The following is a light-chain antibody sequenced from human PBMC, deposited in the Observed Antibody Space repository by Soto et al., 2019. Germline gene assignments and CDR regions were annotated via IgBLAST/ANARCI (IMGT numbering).Light chain of an antibody. CDR2: DAS. J-gene: IGKJ2*01. V-gene: IGKV3-11*01. Sequence: EIVLTQSPATLSLSPGERATLSCRASQSVSSYLAWYQQKPGQAPRLLIYDASNRATGIPARFSGSGSGTDFTLTISSLEPEDFAVYYCQQRSNWPPTFGQGTELEI. CDR1: QSVSSY. CDR3: QQRSNWPPT.